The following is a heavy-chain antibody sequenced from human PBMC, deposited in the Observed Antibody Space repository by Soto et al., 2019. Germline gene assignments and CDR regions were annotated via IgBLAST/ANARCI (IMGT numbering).Heavy chain of an antibody. CDR2: IYYSGST. CDR1: GGSISSSSYY. J-gene: IGHJ5*02. Sequence: SEPLSLTCTVSGGSISSSSYYWGWIRQPPGKGLEWIGSIYYSGSTYYNPSLKSRVTISVDTSKNQFSLKLSSVTAADTAVYYCARPIAAAGIRWFDPWGQGTLVTVSS. CDR3: ARPIAAAGIRWFDP. D-gene: IGHD6-13*01. V-gene: IGHV4-39*01.